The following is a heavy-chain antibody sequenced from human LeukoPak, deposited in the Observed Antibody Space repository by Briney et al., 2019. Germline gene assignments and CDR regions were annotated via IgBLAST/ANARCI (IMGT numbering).Heavy chain of an antibody. CDR1: GFTFSSYG. Sequence: GRSLRLSCAASGFTFSSYGMHWVRQAPGKGLEWVAFIWYDGSNKYYADSVKGRFTISRDNSKNTLYLQMNGLRGDDTAVYFCANVVDYWGQGTLVTVSS. CDR2: IWYDGSNK. V-gene: IGHV3-30*02. J-gene: IGHJ4*02. CDR3: ANVVDY.